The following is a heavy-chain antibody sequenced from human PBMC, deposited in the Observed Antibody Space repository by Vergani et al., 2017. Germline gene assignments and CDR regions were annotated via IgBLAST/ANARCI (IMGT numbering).Heavy chain of an antibody. J-gene: IGHJ6*02. CDR3: ARDRGYDSSGYYYYGMDV. CDR1: GGTFSSYA. CDR2: IIPIFGTA. V-gene: IGHV1-69*06. Sequence: QVQLVQSGAEVKKPGSSVKVSCKASGGTFSSYAISWVRQAPGQGLEWMGGIIPIFGTANYAQKFQGRVTITADKSTSTAYMELSSLRSEDTAVYYCARDRGYDSSGYYYYGMDVWGQGTTVTVSS. D-gene: IGHD3-22*01.